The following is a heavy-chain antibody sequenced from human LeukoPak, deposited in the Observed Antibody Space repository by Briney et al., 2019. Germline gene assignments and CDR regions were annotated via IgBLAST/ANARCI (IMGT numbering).Heavy chain of an antibody. J-gene: IGHJ4*02. Sequence: YPGGSLRLSCAASGFTFSSYAMNWVRQAPGKGLEWVSAIRFSNDNTHYADSVKGRFIVSRDNSKNTVYLQMNSLRAEDTAVYYCARLPWSDFPYWGQGTLVTVSS. CDR1: GFTFSSYA. CDR3: ARLPWSDFPY. D-gene: IGHD3-3*01. V-gene: IGHV3-23*01. CDR2: IRFSNDNT.